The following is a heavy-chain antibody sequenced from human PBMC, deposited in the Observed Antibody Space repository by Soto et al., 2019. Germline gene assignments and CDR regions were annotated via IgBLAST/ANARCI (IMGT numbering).Heavy chain of an antibody. Sequence: PSETLSLTCTVSGGSISSYYWSWMRQPPGKGLEWIGYIYYSGSTNYNPSLKSRVTISVDTSKNQFSLKLSSVTAADTAVYYCARGAYYYDSSGFKYWGQGTLVTVSS. V-gene: IGHV4-59*01. CDR2: IYYSGST. CDR3: ARGAYYYDSSGFKY. D-gene: IGHD3-22*01. J-gene: IGHJ4*02. CDR1: GGSISSYY.